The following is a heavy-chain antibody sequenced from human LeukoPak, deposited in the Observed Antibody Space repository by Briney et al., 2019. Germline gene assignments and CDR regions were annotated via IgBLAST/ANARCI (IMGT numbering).Heavy chain of an antibody. Sequence: PGGSLRLSCAASGFTVSSNYMSWVRQAPGRGLEWVSVISSGGSTYYADSVKGRFTISRDNSKNTLFLQMNSLRAEDTAVFYCARGSAASGFDPWGQGTLVTVSS. CDR3: ARGSAASGFDP. CDR1: GFTVSSNY. D-gene: IGHD6-13*01. V-gene: IGHV3-53*01. J-gene: IGHJ5*02. CDR2: ISSGGST.